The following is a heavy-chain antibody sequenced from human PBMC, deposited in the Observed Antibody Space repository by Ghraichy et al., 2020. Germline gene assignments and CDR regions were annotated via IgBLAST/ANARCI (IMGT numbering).Heavy chain of an antibody. D-gene: IGHD6-19*01. CDR2: LSFDGNNK. Sequence: GSLRLSCAASGFTFSRYGMHWVRQAPGKGLEWVAVLSFDGNNKYYADSVKGRFTISRDNSKNPLYLQMNSLRAEDTAVYYCAKENRERRDWYGGVRNWGPGTLVPVSS. V-gene: IGHV3-30*18. J-gene: IGHJ1*01. CDR1: GFTFSRYG. CDR3: AKENRERRDWYGGVRN.